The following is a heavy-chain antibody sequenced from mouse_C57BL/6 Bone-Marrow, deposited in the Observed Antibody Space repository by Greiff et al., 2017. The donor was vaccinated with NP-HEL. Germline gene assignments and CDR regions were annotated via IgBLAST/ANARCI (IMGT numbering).Heavy chain of an antibody. V-gene: IGHV5-17*01. J-gene: IGHJ3*01. CDR1: GFTFSDYG. Sequence: EVKLVESWGGLVKPGGSLKLSCAASGFTFSDYGMHWVRQAPEKGLEWVAYISSGSSTIYYADTVKGRFTISRDNAKNTLFLQMTSLRSEDTAMYYCARTYYGSSPAWFAYWGQGTLVTVSA. CDR3: ARTYYGSSPAWFAY. D-gene: IGHD1-1*01. CDR2: ISSGSSTI.